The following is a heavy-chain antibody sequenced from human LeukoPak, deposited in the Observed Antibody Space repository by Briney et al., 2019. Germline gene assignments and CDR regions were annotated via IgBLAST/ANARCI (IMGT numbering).Heavy chain of an antibody. CDR3: ARRRVVVVAATPRGYYYMDV. J-gene: IGHJ6*03. CDR2: INHSGST. D-gene: IGHD2-15*01. Sequence: SETLSLTCAVYGGSFSGYYWSWIRRPPGKGLEWIGEINHSGSTNYNPSLKSRVTISVDTSKNQFSLKLSSVTAADTAVYYCARRRVVVVAATPRGYYYMDVWGKGTTVTVSS. V-gene: IGHV4-34*01. CDR1: GGSFSGYY.